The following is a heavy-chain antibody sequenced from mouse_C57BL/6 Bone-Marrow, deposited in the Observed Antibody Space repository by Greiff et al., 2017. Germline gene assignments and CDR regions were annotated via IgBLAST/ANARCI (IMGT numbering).Heavy chain of an antibody. CDR3: ARPYYSNYGYFDV. CDR2: IYPGSGST. V-gene: IGHV1-55*01. CDR1: GYTFTSYW. D-gene: IGHD2-5*01. Sequence: QVNVKQPGAELVKPGASVKMSCKASGYTFTSYWITWVKQRPGQGLEWIGDIYPGSGSTNYNEKFKSKATLTVDTSSSTAYMQLSSLTSEYSAVYYCARPYYSNYGYFDVWGTGTTVTVSS. J-gene: IGHJ1*03.